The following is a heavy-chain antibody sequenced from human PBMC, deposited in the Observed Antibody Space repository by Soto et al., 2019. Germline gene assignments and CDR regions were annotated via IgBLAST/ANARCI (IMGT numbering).Heavy chain of an antibody. CDR3: ARDRVEAALGTFDQ. CDR2: ISTYNGKT. J-gene: IGHJ4*02. Sequence: QVQLVQSGAEVKKPGASVKVSCTTSGYTFSTYPISWVRQAPGPGLEWVGWISTYNGKTNYGQKFQGRVTITTDTSTSTAYMDLRNLRSDDTAVYYCARDRVEAALGTFDQWGQGTLVTVSS. CDR1: GYTFSTYP. V-gene: IGHV1-18*01. D-gene: IGHD6-13*01.